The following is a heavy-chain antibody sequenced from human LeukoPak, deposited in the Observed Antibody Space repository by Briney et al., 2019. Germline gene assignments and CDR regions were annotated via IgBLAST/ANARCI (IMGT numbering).Heavy chain of an antibody. CDR3: ARETGWYVGFDY. Sequence: ASVKVSCKASGYTFTGYYMHWVRQAPGQGLEWMGWINPNSGGTNYAQKFQGRVTMTRDTSISTAYMELSRLRSDDTAVYYCARETGWYVGFDYWGQGTLVTVSS. CDR2: INPNSGGT. V-gene: IGHV1-2*02. CDR1: GYTFTGYY. J-gene: IGHJ4*02. D-gene: IGHD6-19*01.